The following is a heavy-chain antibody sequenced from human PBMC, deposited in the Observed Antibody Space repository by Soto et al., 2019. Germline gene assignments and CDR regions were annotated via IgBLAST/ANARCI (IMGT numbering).Heavy chain of an antibody. Sequence: QITLKESGPTLVKPTQTLTLTCTFSGFSLSTSSGVGVGWIRQPPGKALEWLAFIYWDDEKRYSPSLKSRLTVIKDTAKNQGVTIETNMHPITTATSYCTHILGIGGYDEGFDNWGQGALVTLSS. V-gene: IGHV2-5*02. CDR3: THILGIGGYDEGFDN. CDR1: GFSLSTSSGVG. D-gene: IGHD5-12*01. CDR2: IYWDDEK. J-gene: IGHJ4*02.